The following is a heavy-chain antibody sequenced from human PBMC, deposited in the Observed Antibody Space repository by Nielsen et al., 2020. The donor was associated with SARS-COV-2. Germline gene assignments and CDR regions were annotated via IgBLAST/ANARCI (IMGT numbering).Heavy chain of an antibody. V-gene: IGHV3-21*01. CDR2: ISSSSSYI. D-gene: IGHD4-17*01. CDR1: GFTFSSYS. J-gene: IGHJ3*02. CDR3: AGLDYGDSFDI. Sequence: GESLKISCAASGFTFSSYSMNWVRQAPGKGLEWVSSISSSSSYIYYADSVKGRFTISRDNAKNSLYLQMNSLRAEDTAVYYCAGLDYGDSFDIWGQGTMVTVSS.